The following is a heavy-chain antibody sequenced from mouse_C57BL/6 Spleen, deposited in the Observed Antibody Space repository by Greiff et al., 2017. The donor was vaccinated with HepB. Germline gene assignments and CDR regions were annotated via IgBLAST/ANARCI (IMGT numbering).Heavy chain of an antibody. CDR2: ISYSGST. CDR1: GYSITSGYD. D-gene: IGHD1-1*01. Sequence: EVQLVESGPGMVKPSQSLSLTCTVTGYSITSGYDWHWIRHFPGNKLEWMGYISYSGSTNYNPYLKSRISITHDTSKNHFFLKLNSVTTEDTATYYCARAYYGSYYFDYWGQGTTLTVSS. J-gene: IGHJ2*01. V-gene: IGHV3-1*01. CDR3: ARAYYGSYYFDY.